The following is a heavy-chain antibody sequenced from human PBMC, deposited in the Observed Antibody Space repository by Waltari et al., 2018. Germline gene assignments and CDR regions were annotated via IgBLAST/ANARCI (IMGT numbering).Heavy chain of an antibody. Sequence: QVQLVQSGSEWKKPGASVKVSCKAYGYSFTNYAINWVRQAPGQGLELMGWITTNTGNPTYTKGFTRRFVFSLDTSVSTAYLQINDLKAEDTAIYYCAREVVPAAKIVVNWFDPWGQGTQVTVSS. J-gene: IGHJ5*02. CDR3: AREVVPAAKIVVNWFDP. CDR1: GYSFTNYA. V-gene: IGHV7-4-1*02. D-gene: IGHD2-2*01. CDR2: ITTNTGNP.